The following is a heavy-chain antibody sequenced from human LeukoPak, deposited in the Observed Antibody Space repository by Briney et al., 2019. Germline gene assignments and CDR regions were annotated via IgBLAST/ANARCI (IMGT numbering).Heavy chain of an antibody. J-gene: IGHJ4*02. D-gene: IGHD1-26*01. V-gene: IGHV4-39*01. CDR1: GGSIRGSSDY. CDR2: VYYSGST. CDR3: ARNESVLGTTGLNDFFDD. Sequence: SKTLSLTCTVSGGSIRGSSDYWGWIRQSPGKGLEWIGSVYYSGSTYYNPARKSRVSISVDTSKIQFPLRLTSVTAADTAVYYCARNESVLGTTGLNDFFDDWGQGTLVTVSS.